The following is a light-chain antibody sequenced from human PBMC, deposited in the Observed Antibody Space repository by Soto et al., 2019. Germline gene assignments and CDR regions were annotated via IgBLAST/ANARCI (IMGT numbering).Light chain of an antibody. Sequence: EIVMTQSPATLAVSPGETATLSCRASESLSGNLAWYQQKPGQAPRLLIFRASTRATGVPARFSDRGSVTEFTLTISGLQSEDFAVYYCHQYSNLPPCTFGPGTKVELK. CDR3: HQYSNLPPCT. CDR2: RAS. CDR1: ESLSGN. J-gene: IGKJ1*01. V-gene: IGKV3-15*01.